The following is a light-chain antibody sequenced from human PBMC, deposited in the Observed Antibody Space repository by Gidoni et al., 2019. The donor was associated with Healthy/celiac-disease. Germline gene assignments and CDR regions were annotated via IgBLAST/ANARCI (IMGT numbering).Light chain of an antibody. CDR1: LSVSSY. J-gene: IGKJ4*01. Sequence: ELVFTQSPATLSLSPGESTTLSCRASLSVSSYLAWYQQKPGQAPRLLIYDASNRSTGIPARFSGSGSGTDFTLTISSLEPEDFAVYYCQQRSNWPLTFGGGTKVEIK. CDR3: QQRSNWPLT. V-gene: IGKV3-11*01. CDR2: DAS.